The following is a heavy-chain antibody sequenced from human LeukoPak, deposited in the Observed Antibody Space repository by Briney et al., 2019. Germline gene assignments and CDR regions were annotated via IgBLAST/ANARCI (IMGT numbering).Heavy chain of an antibody. CDR3: ARGLIAAGYYYYGMDV. CDR1: GFTFSSYW. CDR2: INSDGSST. V-gene: IGHV3-74*01. J-gene: IGHJ6*02. D-gene: IGHD6-25*01. Sequence: GGSLRLSCAVSGFTFSSYWMHWVRQAPGKGLVWVSRINSDGSSTSYADSVKGRFTISRDNAKNTLYLQMNSLRAEDTAVYYCARGLIAAGYYYYGMDVWGQGTTVTVSS.